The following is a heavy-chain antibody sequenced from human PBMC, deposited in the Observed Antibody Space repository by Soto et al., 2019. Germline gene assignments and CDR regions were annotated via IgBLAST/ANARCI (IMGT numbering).Heavy chain of an antibody. CDR3: ARGPPRLVQPTGAFDY. V-gene: IGHV4-34*01. J-gene: IGHJ4*02. Sequence: PSETLSLTCAVYGGSFSGYYWSWIRQPPGKGLEWIGEINHSGSTNYNPSLKSRVTISVDTSKNQFSLKLSSVTAADTAVYYCARGPPRLVQPTGAFDYWRQGTLVTVSS. CDR1: GGSFSGYY. D-gene: IGHD3-10*01. CDR2: INHSGST.